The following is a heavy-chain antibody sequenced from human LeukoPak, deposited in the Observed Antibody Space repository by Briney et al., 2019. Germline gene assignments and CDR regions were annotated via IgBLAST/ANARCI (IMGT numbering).Heavy chain of an antibody. J-gene: IGHJ4*02. V-gene: IGHV5-51*01. D-gene: IGHD1-26*01. CDR3: ARLVVGVTRYFDY. CDR2: IYPGDSDT. CDR1: GFSFTTYW. Sequence: GESLKMSCKASGFSFTTYWIGWVRQMPGKGLEWMGIIYPGDSDTRYSPSFQGQVTISTDKSISTAYLQWSSLKASDTAMYYCARLVVGVTRYFDYWGQGTLVTVSS.